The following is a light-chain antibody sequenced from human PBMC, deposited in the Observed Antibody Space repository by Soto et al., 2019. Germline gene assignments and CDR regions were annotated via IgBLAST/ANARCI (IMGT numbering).Light chain of an antibody. CDR1: GSNIGSHD. Sequence: QSVLTQPPSASGTPGQRVTISCSGSGSNIGSHDVYWYQHLPGTAPKVLIYRNDQRPSRVPDRFSASRSGTSASLAISGLRSEDEADYYCVAWDDSLSGRVFGGGTKLTVL. V-gene: IGLV1-47*02. CDR2: RND. CDR3: VAWDDSLSGRV. J-gene: IGLJ3*02.